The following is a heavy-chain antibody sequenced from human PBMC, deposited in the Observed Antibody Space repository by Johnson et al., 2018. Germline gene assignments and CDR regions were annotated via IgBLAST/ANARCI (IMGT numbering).Heavy chain of an antibody. CDR1: GFTFRNFA. Sequence: VQLVQSGGGLVQPGGSLRLSCAVSGFTFRNFAMGWVRQAPGRGLDWVSSLSASGGSTYYAQSVKGRFTISRDNPKNSLYLEMNSLPADDTAVYYCAKSHDSSKAFDLWGQGTMVTVSS. CDR3: AKSHDSSKAFDL. D-gene: IGHD4-11*01. J-gene: IGHJ3*01. CDR2: LSASGGST. V-gene: IGHV3-23*04.